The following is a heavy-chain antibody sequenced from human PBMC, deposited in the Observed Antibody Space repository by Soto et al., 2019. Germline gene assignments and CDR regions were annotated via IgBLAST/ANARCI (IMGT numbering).Heavy chain of an antibody. D-gene: IGHD5-12*01. Sequence: GGSLRLSCAASGFTFSSYGMHWVRQAPGKGLEWVAVISYDGNNNYYVDSVRGRFTISRDNSKNTLYLQLNSPRPEDTAVYYCAKDRAYSAFDSRYYYHGIDVWGQGTTVTVSS. J-gene: IGHJ6*02. V-gene: IGHV3-30*18. CDR2: ISYDGNNN. CDR1: GFTFSSYG. CDR3: AKDRAYSAFDSRYYYHGIDV.